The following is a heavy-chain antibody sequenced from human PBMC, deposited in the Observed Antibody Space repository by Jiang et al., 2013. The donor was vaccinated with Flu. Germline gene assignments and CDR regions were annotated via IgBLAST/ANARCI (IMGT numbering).Heavy chain of an antibody. CDR1: GDSVSSNSAA. Sequence: SQTLSLTCAISGDSVSSNSAAWNWIRQSPSRGLEWLGRTYYRSKWYNDYAVSVKSRITINPDTSKNQFSLQLNSVTPEDTAVYYCARDFFSSSPFGGTNMYFDYWGQGTLVTVSS. V-gene: IGHV6-1*01. D-gene: IGHD6-6*01. CDR3: ARDFFSSSPFGGTNMYFDY. J-gene: IGHJ4*02. CDR2: TYYRSKWYN.